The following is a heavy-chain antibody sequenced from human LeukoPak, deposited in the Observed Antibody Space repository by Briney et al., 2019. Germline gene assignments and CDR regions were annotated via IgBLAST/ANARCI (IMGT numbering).Heavy chain of an antibody. Sequence: SETLSLTCTVSGVSSSSSYWSWIRQPPGKGLEWIGYIFYTGDSNHNPSFKSRVSISLDTSKDQISLKLSSVTAADTAVYYCARHGDLGAFDIWGQGTMVTVSS. D-gene: IGHD7-27*01. CDR1: GVSSSSSY. V-gene: IGHV4-59*08. J-gene: IGHJ3*02. CDR2: IFYTGDS. CDR3: ARHGDLGAFDI.